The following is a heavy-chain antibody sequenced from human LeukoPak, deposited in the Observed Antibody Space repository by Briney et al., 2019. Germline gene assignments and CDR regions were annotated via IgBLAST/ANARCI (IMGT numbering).Heavy chain of an antibody. CDR1: GGTFSSYA. Sequence: ASVKGSRKASGGTFSSYAISWVRQAPGQGLEWMGGIIPIFGTANYAQKFQGRVTITADKSTSTAYMELSSLRSEDTAVYYCARDPTAAGTTDFDYWGQGTLVTVSS. D-gene: IGHD6-13*01. J-gene: IGHJ4*02. CDR3: ARDPTAAGTTDFDY. V-gene: IGHV1-69*06. CDR2: IIPIFGTA.